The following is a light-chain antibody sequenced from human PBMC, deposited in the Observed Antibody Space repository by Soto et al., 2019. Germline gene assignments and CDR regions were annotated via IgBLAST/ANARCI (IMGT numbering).Light chain of an antibody. Sequence: EIVMTQSPATLSVSPGERATLSCRASQSVSSNLAWYQQKPGQAPRVLIYGASTRATGIPARFSGSGSGTEFTLTISSLQSEDAAVYYCQQYNNWPPLTVGGGTKVEIK. CDR1: QSVSSN. J-gene: IGKJ4*01. V-gene: IGKV3-15*01. CDR2: GAS. CDR3: QQYNNWPPLT.